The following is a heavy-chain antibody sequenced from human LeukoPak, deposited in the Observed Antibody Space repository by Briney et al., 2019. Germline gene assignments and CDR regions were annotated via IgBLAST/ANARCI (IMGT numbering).Heavy chain of an antibody. V-gene: IGHV3-53*01. D-gene: IGHD7-27*01. CDR2: IYSGGST. CDR3: TRNWGSDDWFDP. Sequence: GGSLRLSCAASGFTVSSNYMTWVRQAPGKGLEWVSVIYSGGSTYYADSVKGRFTISRDNSKNTLYLQMNSLRAEDTAVYYCTRNWGSDDWFDPWGQGTLVTVSP. CDR1: GFTVSSNY. J-gene: IGHJ5*02.